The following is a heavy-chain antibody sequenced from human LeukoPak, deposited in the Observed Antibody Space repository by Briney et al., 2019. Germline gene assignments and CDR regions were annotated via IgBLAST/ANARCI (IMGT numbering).Heavy chain of an antibody. CDR1: GGSISSHY. J-gene: IGHJ5*02. CDR2: IYYSGST. V-gene: IGHV4-59*11. Sequence: SETLSLTCTVSGGSISSHYWSWIRQPPGKGLEWIGYIYYSGSTNYNPSLKSRVTISVDTSKNQFSLKLSSVTAADTAVYYCARAAGARLGNWFGPWGQGTLVTVSS. CDR3: ARAAGARLGNWFGP. D-gene: IGHD1-26*01.